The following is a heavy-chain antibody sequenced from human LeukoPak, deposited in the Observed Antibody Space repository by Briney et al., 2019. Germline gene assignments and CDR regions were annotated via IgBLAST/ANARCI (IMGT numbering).Heavy chain of an antibody. CDR1: GGSISSYY. D-gene: IGHD2-15*01. CDR2: IYYSGST. V-gene: IGHV4-59*01. Sequence: PSETLSLTCTVSGGSISSYYWSWIRQPPGKGLDWIGYIYYSGSTNYNPSLKSRVTISVDTSKNQFSLKLSSVTAADTAVYYCARVGEYCSGGSCYSRYYYYYYMDVWGKGTTVTVSS. CDR3: ARVGEYCSGGSCYSRYYYYYYMDV. J-gene: IGHJ6*03.